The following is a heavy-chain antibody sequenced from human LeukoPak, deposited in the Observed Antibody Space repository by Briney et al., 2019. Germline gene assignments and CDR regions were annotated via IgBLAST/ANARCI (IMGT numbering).Heavy chain of an antibody. Sequence: GGSLRLSCAASGFSFSSYSMNWVRQSPGKGLEWVSHITSSSTIYYADSVKGRFTISRDNAKNSLYLQMNSLRGEDTAVHYCARGIDNWGQGTLVTVSS. CDR1: GFSFSSYS. CDR2: ITSSSTI. V-gene: IGHV3-48*01. J-gene: IGHJ4*02. CDR3: ARGIDN.